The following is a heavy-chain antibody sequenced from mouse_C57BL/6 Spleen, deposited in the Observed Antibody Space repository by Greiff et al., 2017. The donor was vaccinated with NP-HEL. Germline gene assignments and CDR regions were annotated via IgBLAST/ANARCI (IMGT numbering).Heavy chain of an antibody. CDR3: ARLHYGSSLYWYFDV. CDR2: ISGGGGNT. J-gene: IGHJ1*03. D-gene: IGHD1-1*01. CDR1: GFTFSSYT. V-gene: IGHV5-9*01. Sequence: EVQGVESGGGLVKPGGSLKLSCAASGFTFSSYTMSWVRQTPEKRLEWVATISGGGGNTYYPDSVKGRFTLSRDNAKNTLYLQMSSLRSEDTALYYCARLHYGSSLYWYFDVWGTGTTVTVSS.